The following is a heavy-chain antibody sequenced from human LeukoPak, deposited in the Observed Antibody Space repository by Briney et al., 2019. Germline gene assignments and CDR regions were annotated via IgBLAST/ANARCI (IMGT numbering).Heavy chain of an antibody. CDR1: GFTFDDYG. Sequence: GGSLRLSCTVSGFTFDDYGMHWVRHTPGKGLEWVASITWNRGEIRYGDSVKGRFTISRDNVKNVLYLQMNSLRPEDTALYYCAKDVTSANTSALVLEVWGQGTTV. CDR2: ITWNRGEI. J-gene: IGHJ6*02. V-gene: IGHV3-9*01. CDR3: AKDVTSANTSALVLEV. D-gene: IGHD4-11*01.